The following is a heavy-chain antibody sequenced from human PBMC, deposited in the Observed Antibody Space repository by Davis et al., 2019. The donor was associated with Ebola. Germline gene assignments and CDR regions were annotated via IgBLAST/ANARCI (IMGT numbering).Heavy chain of an antibody. CDR1: GFTFSGSA. D-gene: IGHD6-13*01. V-gene: IGHV3-73*01. CDR2: IRSKANSYAT. CDR3: TSTYSSHDY. Sequence: GGSLRLSCAASGFTFSGSAMHWVRQASGKGLEWVGLIRSKANSYATAYAASVKGRFTISRDDSKNTAYLQMNSLKTEDTAVYYCTSTYSSHDYWGQGTLVTVSS. J-gene: IGHJ4*02.